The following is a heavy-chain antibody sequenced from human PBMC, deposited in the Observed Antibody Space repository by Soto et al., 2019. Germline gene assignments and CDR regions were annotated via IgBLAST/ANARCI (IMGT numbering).Heavy chain of an antibody. CDR3: ARQLTLASFYDFWGGYYKEKNYGMDV. CDR1: GYSFTSYW. Sequence: GESLKISCKGSGYSFTSYWIGWVRQMPGKGLEWMGIIYPGDSDTRYSPSFQGQVTISADKSISTAYLQWSSLKASDTDMYYCARQLTLASFYDFWGGYYKEKNYGMDVWGQGTTVTVSS. D-gene: IGHD3-3*01. V-gene: IGHV5-51*01. J-gene: IGHJ6*02. CDR2: IYPGDSDT.